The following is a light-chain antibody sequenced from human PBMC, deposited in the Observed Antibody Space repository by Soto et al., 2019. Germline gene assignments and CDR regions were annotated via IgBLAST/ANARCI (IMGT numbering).Light chain of an antibody. CDR3: QQYNSYPAT. CDR2: DAS. V-gene: IGKV3-15*01. Sequence: EIVLTQFPAALSVSPGERATLSFWASYTVGTNLAWYQQKPGEAPRLLIYDASTRAAGVAASFSGSGSWTEFTLTISSLQPDDYAANYCQQYNSYPATFGQGTKVDI. J-gene: IGKJ1*01. CDR1: YTVGTN.